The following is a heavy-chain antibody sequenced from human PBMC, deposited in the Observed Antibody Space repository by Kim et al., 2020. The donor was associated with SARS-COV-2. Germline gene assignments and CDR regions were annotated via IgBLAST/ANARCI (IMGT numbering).Heavy chain of an antibody. Sequence: GGSLRLSCAASGFSFEDYAMHWVRQAPGKGLEWVSGITWNSGTIGYVDSVKGRFTISRDNAKNSLYLQMNSLRPEDTALYYCAKDQGPTMFRGVQALDIWGVGKMVTGPS. D-gene: IGHD3-10*01. V-gene: IGHV3-9*01. CDR1: GFSFEDYA. CDR2: ITWNSGTI. J-gene: IGHJ3*02. CDR3: AKDQGPTMFRGVQALDI.